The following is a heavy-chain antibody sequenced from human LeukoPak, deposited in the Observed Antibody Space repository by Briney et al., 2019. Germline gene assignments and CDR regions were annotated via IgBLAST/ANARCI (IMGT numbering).Heavy chain of an antibody. V-gene: IGHV1-69*05. CDR1: GGTFSSYA. Sequence: ASVKVSCKASGGTFSSYAISWVRQAPGQGLEWMGGITPIFGTANYAQKFQGRVTITTDESTSTAYMELSSLRPEDTAVYYCARDRGPYYYYYMDVWGKGTTVTVSS. CDR3: ARDRGPYYYYYMDV. CDR2: ITPIFGTA. J-gene: IGHJ6*03.